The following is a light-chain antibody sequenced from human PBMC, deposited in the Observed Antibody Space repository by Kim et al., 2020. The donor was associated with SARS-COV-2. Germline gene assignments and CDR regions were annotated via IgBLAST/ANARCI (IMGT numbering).Light chain of an antibody. Sequence: ASGGDRVTITCRTSQSISSHLNWYHQKPGRAPKLLIYAASTLQGGVPSRFSGSGSETDFTLTISSLQPEDFATYFCQQTYISPCTFGPGTKVDIK. J-gene: IGKJ3*01. CDR1: QSISSH. CDR2: AAS. V-gene: IGKV1-39*01. CDR3: QQTYISPCT.